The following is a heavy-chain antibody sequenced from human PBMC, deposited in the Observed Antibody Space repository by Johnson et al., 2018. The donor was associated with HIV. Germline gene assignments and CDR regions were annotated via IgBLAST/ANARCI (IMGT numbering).Heavy chain of an antibody. CDR1: GFTFTNAW. V-gene: IGHV3-15*01. D-gene: IGHD3-3*01. CDR2: IKSKTDGGTT. Sequence: VQLVESGGGLVKPGGSLRLSCAASGFTFTNAWMSWVRQAPGKGLEWVGRIKSKTDGGTTDYAAPVKGRFAISRDDSKNTLYLQMNSLKTEDTAVYDCTTDPPLEWLPLPFDIWGLGTMVTVSS. CDR3: TTDPPLEWLPLPFDI. J-gene: IGHJ3*02.